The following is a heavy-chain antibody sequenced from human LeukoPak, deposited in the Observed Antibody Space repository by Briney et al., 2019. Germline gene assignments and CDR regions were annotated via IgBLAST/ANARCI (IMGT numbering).Heavy chain of an antibody. J-gene: IGHJ4*02. D-gene: IGHD3-22*01. Sequence: PGGSLRLSCAASEFTFSEYSMNWVRQAPGKGLEWVASISSSSSYIYYADSVKGRFTISRDNAKNSLYLQMNSLRAEDTAVYYCARDPRTYYYDSSGYYYFDYWGQGTLVTVSS. CDR3: ARDPRTYYYDSSGYYYFDY. CDR2: ISSSSSYI. CDR1: EFTFSEYS. V-gene: IGHV3-21*01.